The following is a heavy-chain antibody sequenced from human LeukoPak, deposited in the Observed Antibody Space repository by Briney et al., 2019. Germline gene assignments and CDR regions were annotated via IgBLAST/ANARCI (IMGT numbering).Heavy chain of an antibody. J-gene: IGHJ5*02. V-gene: IGHV5-51*01. Sequence: GESLKISCKGSGYSFTSYWIGWVRQMPGKGLEWMGIIYPGDSDTRYSPSFQGQVTISADKSISTAYLQWSSLKASDTAMYYCARSRFPHSSSWYKFDPWGQGTLVTVSS. CDR2: IYPGDSDT. CDR1: GYSFTSYW. D-gene: IGHD6-13*01. CDR3: ARSRFPHSSSWYKFDP.